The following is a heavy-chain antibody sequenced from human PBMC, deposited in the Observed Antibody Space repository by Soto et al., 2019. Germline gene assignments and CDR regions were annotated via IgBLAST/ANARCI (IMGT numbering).Heavy chain of an antibody. CDR2: IVVGSGNT. J-gene: IGHJ4*02. V-gene: IGHV1-58*01. CDR3: AAEGRHWNYEY. Sequence: GASVKVSCKASGFTFTSSSVQWVRQARGQRLEWIGWIVVGSGNTNYAQKFQERVTITRDMSTSTAYMELSSLRSEDTAVYYCAAEGRHWNYEYWGQGTLVTVSS. D-gene: IGHD1-7*01. CDR1: GFTFTSSS.